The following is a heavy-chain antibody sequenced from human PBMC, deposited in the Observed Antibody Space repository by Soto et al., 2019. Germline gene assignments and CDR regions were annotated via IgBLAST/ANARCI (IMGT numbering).Heavy chain of an antibody. D-gene: IGHD3-9*01. V-gene: IGHV1-24*01. CDR1: GYTLTELS. J-gene: IGHJ4*02. CDR3: ATSPHYDILTGYSIDY. CDR2: FDPEDGET. Sequence: ASVKVSCKVSGYTLTELSMHWVRQAPGKGLEWMGGFDPEDGETIYAQKFQGRVTMTEDTSTDTAYMELSSLRSEDTAVYYCATSPHYDILTGYSIDYWGQGTLVTVSS.